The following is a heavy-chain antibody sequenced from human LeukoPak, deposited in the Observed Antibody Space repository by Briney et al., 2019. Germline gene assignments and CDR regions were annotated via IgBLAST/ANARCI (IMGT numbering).Heavy chain of an antibody. J-gene: IGHJ4*02. CDR2: ISAYNGNT. V-gene: IGHV1-18*01. D-gene: IGHD4-17*01. Sequence: APVKVSCKASGYTFTSSGISWVRQAPGHGLEWMGWISAYNGNTNYAQKLQGRVTMTTDTSTSTAYMELRSLRSDDTAVYYCATQDDYGATAFDYWGQGTLVTVSS. CDR1: GYTFTSSG. CDR3: ATQDDYGATAFDY.